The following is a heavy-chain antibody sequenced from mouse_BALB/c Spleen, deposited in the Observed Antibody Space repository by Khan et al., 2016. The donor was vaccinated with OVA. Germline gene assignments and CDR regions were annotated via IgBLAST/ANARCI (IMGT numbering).Heavy chain of an antibody. D-gene: IGHD2-14*01. J-gene: IGHJ4*01. CDR1: GFSLSRYN. V-gene: IGHV2-6-4*01. Sequence: QVQLKQSGPGLVAPSQSLSITCTVSGFSLSRYNIHWVRQPPGKGLEWLGMIWGGGGTDYNSTLKSRLSISKDNSKSQIILKMNSLQTEDSAMYYGARAYYRYDGYYAMDYWGQGTSVTVSS. CDR2: IWGGGGT. CDR3: ARAYYRYDGYYAMDY.